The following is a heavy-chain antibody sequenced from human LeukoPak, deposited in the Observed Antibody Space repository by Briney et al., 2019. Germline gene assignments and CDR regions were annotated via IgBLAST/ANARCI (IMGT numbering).Heavy chain of an antibody. CDR1: GLTFSSYA. V-gene: IGHV3-23*01. CDR2: ISGSGGST. D-gene: IGHD6-19*01. Sequence: PGGSLGLSCAASGLTFSSYAMSWVRQAPGKGLEWVSAISGSGGSTYYADSVKGRFTISRDNSKNTLYLQMNSLRAEDTAVYYCAPLGGSSGWRFDYWGQGTLVTVSS. CDR3: APLGGSSGWRFDY. J-gene: IGHJ4*02.